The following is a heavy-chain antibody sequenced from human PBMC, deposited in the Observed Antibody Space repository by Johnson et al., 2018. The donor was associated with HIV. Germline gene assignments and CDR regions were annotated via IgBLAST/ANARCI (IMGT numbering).Heavy chain of an antibody. CDR2: ISYDGSNK. D-gene: IGHD7-27*01. CDR1: GFTFSSYA. J-gene: IGHJ3*02. V-gene: IGHV3-30*04. Sequence: QVQLVESGGGVAQPGRSLRLSCAASGFTFSSYATHWVRQAPGTGLEWVAVISYDGSNKYYADSVKGRFTISRDNSKNTLYLQMNSLRAEDTAVYYCARENWGQRMNAFDIWGQGTMVTVSS. CDR3: ARENWGQRMNAFDI.